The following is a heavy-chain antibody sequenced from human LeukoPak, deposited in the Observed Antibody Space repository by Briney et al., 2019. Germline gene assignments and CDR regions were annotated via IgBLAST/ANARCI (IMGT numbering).Heavy chain of an antibody. V-gene: IGHV1-18*01. CDR2: ISAYNGNT. Sequence: ASVKVSCRASGYTFTSYGISWVRQAPGQGLEWMGWISAYNGNTNYAQKLQGRVTMTTDTSTSTAYMELRSLRSDDTAVYYCARTTDIAAAEPFDYWGQGTLVTVSS. D-gene: IGHD6-13*01. CDR1: GYTFTSYG. J-gene: IGHJ4*02. CDR3: ARTTDIAAAEPFDY.